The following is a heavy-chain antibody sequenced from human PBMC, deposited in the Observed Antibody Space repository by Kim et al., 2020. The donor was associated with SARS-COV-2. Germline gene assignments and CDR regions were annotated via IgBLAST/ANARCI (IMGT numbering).Heavy chain of an antibody. CDR2: INHSGST. D-gene: IGHD6-19*01. Sequence: SETLSLTCAVYGGSFSGYYWSWIRQPPGKGLEWIGEINHSGSTNYNPSLKSRVTISVDTSKNQFSLKLSSVTAADTAVYYCARVGISLAGRGNWFDPWGQGTLVTVSS. CDR1: GGSFSGYY. J-gene: IGHJ5*02. CDR3: ARVGISLAGRGNWFDP. V-gene: IGHV4-34*01.